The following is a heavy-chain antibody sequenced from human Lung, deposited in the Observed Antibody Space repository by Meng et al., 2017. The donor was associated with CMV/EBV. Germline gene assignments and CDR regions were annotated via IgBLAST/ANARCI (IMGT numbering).Heavy chain of an antibody. D-gene: IGHD2-2*01. CDR3: ARERGYCSMIDCYKDGMDV. V-gene: IGHV1-18*01. CDR1: GYTFTSYG. Sequence: ASVKVSCKASGYTFTSYGISWVRQAPGQGLEWMGWINVYNGRRDYAQRFKDRVTMTTDTSTSTANMELKSLRSDDTATYYCARERGYCSMIDCYKDGMDVWGQGXTVTVSS. J-gene: IGHJ6*02. CDR2: INVYNGRR.